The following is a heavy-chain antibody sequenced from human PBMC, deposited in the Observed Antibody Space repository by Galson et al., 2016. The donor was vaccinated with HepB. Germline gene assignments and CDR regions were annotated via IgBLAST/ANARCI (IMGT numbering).Heavy chain of an antibody. CDR1: GFQFSNYS. CDR3: ARGALPGTLRYFGMDV. J-gene: IGHJ6*02. D-gene: IGHD2-2*01. CDR2: ISSGTSYV. V-gene: IGHV3-21*01. Sequence: SLRLSCAASGFQFSNYSMNWVRQAPGKGLEWVSSISSGTSYVFYADSVKGRFTISRDNAENSLSLQMDSLRAEDTAVYYCARGALPGTLRYFGMDVWGQGTTVTVSS.